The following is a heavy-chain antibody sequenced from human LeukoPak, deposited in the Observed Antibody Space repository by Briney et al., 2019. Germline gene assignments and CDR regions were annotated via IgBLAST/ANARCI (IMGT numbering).Heavy chain of an antibody. CDR1: GALFSSTIHY. D-gene: IGHD6-19*01. CDR3: ARQPTVNRGAVASNFDY. J-gene: IGHJ4*02. Sequence: KPSETLSLTCTVSGALFSSTIHYWAWIRQPPGKGLEWIGSVYYAGNTYYNASFQNRVTISMDTSKNQFSLRLSTMSATDTAVYFCARQPTVNRGAVASNFDYWGQGTLVTVSS. V-gene: IGHV4-39*01. CDR2: VYYAGNT.